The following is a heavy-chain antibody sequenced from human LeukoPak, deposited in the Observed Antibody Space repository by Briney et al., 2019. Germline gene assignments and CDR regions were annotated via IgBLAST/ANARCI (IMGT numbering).Heavy chain of an antibody. CDR1: GFTFSNYW. CDR2: INSDGSST. J-gene: IGHJ2*01. V-gene: IGHV3-74*01. CDR3: TRTTTTADWYFHL. Sequence: PGGSLRLSCAVSGFTFSNYWMYCVRHAPGKSLVWVVRINSDGSSTTYADSVEGRFTISRDNTKSMLHLQMHSLRVDDSAVYFCTRTTTTADWYFHLWGRGTLVTVSS. D-gene: IGHD1-1*01.